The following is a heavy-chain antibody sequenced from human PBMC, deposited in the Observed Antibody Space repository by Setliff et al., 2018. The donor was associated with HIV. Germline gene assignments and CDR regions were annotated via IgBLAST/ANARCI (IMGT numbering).Heavy chain of an antibody. CDR1: GGTFSSYA. J-gene: IGHJ4*02. Sequence: SVKVSCKASGGTFSSYAISWVRQAPGQGLDWMGGIIPVFGTTNYAQKFQGRVKITADESTSTAYMELSSLRSEDTAVYYCARGGVYYYDSSGWSMDYWGQGTLVTVSS. CDR2: IIPVFGTT. V-gene: IGHV1-69*13. D-gene: IGHD3-22*01. CDR3: ARGGVYYYDSSGWSMDY.